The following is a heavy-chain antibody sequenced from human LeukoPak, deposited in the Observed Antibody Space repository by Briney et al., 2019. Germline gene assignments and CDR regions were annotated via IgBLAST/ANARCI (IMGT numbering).Heavy chain of an antibody. J-gene: IGHJ3*02. CDR3: AGTYYYDSSGYYYEPLGAFDI. CDR1: GGPIGSYY. D-gene: IGHD3-22*01. CDR2: IYYSGST. V-gene: IGHV4-59*01. Sequence: SETLSLTCTVSGGPIGSYYWSWIRQPPGKGLEWIGYIYYSGSTNYNPSLKSRVTISVDTSKNQFSLKLSSVTAADTAVYYCAGTYYYDSSGYYYEPLGAFDIWGQGTMVTVSS.